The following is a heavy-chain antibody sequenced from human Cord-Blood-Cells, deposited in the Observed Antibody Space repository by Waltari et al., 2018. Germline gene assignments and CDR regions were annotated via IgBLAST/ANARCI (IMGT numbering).Heavy chain of an antibody. CDR2: IIPIFGTA. CDR1: GGTFSSYA. CDR3: ARGYCSSTSCYRYYYYYYMDV. V-gene: IGHV1-69*01. J-gene: IGHJ6*03. D-gene: IGHD2-2*02. Sequence: QVQLVQSGAEVKKPGSSVKVSCKASGGTFSSYAISWVRQAPGQGLEWMGGIIPIFGTANYAQKFQGRVTITADESTSTAYMELSSLRSEDTAVYYCARGYCSSTSCYRYYYYYYMDVWGKGTTVTVSS.